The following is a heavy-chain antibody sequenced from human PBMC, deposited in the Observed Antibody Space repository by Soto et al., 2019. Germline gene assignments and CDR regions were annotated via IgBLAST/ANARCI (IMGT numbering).Heavy chain of an antibody. J-gene: IGHJ2*01. Sequence: QAHLQQWGAGLVRPSETLSLTCAVYGESVSDSYWTSIRRSPGRGLEWLGEINPSKGATYNPSLKSRVSISLDTSKRQLSLKLFSATAADTAVYYCARGVMEGAFKGGRRSYYWFLDLWGRGTLVAVSS. CDR2: INPSKGA. CDR3: ARGVMEGAFKGGRRSYYWFLDL. CDR1: GESVSDSY. V-gene: IGHV4-34*01. D-gene: IGHD3-16*01.